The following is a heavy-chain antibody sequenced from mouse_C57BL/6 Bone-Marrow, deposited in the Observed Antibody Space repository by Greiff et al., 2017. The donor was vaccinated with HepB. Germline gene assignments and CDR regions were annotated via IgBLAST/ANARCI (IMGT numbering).Heavy chain of an antibody. CDR3: ARSDEYDLDY. CDR1: GYAFTNYL. Sequence: VQLQQSGAELVRPGTSVKVSCKASGYAFTNYLIEWVKQRPGQGLEWIGVINPGSGGTNYNEKFKGKATLTADKSSSTAYMQLSSLTSEDSAVYFCARSDEYDLDYWGQGTTLTVSS. V-gene: IGHV1-54*01. J-gene: IGHJ2*01. D-gene: IGHD2-4*01. CDR2: INPGSGGT.